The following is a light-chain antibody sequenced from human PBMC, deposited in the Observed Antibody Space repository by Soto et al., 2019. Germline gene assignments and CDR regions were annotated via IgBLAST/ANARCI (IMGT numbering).Light chain of an antibody. CDR3: QQYNDWPPYT. J-gene: IGKJ2*01. CDR2: GAS. V-gene: IGKV3-15*01. Sequence: EIVMTQSPATLSVSPGERATLSCRASQSVSSSLAWYQQKPGQAPRLLIYGASTRVTGIPARFSGSGSGTEFILTISSLQSEDFAVYCCQQYNDWPPYTFGQGTKLEIK. CDR1: QSVSSS.